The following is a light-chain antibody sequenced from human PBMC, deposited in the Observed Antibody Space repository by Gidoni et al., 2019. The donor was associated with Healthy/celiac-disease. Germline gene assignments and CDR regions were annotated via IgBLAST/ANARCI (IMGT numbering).Light chain of an antibody. CDR1: QSVSSN. V-gene: IGKV3-15*01. J-gene: IGKJ5*01. CDR3: QQYNNWPKT. Sequence: EIVMTQSPATLSVSPGERATLSCRASQSVSSNLAWYQQKPGQAPRLLIYGASTRATGIPARFSGSGSGKELTLTIRSLQSEEFAVYYCQQYNNWPKTFGQGTRLEIK. CDR2: GAS.